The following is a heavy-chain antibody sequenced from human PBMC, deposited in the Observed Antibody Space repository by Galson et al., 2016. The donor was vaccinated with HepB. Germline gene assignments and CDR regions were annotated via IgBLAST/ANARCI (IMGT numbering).Heavy chain of an antibody. CDR1: GFTVSSHY. J-gene: IGHJ4*02. V-gene: IGHV3-66*03. Sequence: SLRLSCAASGFTVSSHYMTWVRQAPGKGLEWVSVLYSNGETYYADFVKGRFTLSRDSSKNMVYLQMNSLRPEDTAVYYCARDGSDYGDFLRYWGQGTLVTVSS. CDR2: LYSNGET. CDR3: ARDGSDYGDFLRY. D-gene: IGHD4-17*01.